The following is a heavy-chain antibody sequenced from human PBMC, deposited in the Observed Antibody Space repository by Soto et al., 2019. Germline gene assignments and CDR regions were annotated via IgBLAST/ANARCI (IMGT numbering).Heavy chain of an antibody. CDR1: GGSITSSSYY. CDR2: IYYRGST. V-gene: IGHV4-39*01. Sequence: SETLSLTCAVSGGSITSSSYYWGWIRQAPGRGLEWIGTIYYRGSTYYNPSLESRVSISADTSKNQLSLNLRSVTAADTAVYYCASPAGADHTFDYWGQGSLVTVSS. CDR3: ASPAGADHTFDY. J-gene: IGHJ4*02.